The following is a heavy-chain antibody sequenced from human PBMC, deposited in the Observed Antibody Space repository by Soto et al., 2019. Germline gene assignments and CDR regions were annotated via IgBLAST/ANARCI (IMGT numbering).Heavy chain of an antibody. Sequence: ASVKVSCKASGYTFPIYDINWVRQAPGQGLEWMGWMSPKSGNTAYGQKFQGRVTMTRDTSINTAYMELSSLRSEDTAVYYCALGSLGDGFDIWGQGTMVTVSS. CDR3: ALGSLGDGFDI. V-gene: IGHV1-8*01. CDR1: GYTFPIYD. D-gene: IGHD2-15*01. CDR2: MSPKSGNT. J-gene: IGHJ3*02.